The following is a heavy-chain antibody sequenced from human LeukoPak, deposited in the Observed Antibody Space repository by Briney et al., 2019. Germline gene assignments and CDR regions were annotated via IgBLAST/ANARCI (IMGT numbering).Heavy chain of an antibody. D-gene: IGHD4-23*01. CDR3: TTDPLDYGGNSFNDY. J-gene: IGHJ4*02. Sequence: GGSLRLSCAASGFTFSNAWMSWVRQAPGKGLEWVGRIKSKTDGGTTDYAAPVKGRFTISRDESKNTLYLQMNSLKTEDTAVYYCTTDPLDYGGNSFNDYWGQGTLVTVSS. CDR2: IKSKTDGGTT. CDR1: GFTFSNAW. V-gene: IGHV3-15*01.